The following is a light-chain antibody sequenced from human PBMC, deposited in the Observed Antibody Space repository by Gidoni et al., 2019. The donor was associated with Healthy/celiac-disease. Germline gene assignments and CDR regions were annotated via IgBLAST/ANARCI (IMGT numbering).Light chain of an antibody. V-gene: IGKV1-6*01. J-gene: IGKJ2*01. CDR2: AAS. CDR3: IQDYNYPYT. Sequence: AIQITQSPSSLSASVGDRVTITCRASQGIRNDLGWYQQKPGKAPKLLIYAASSLQSGVPSRFSGSGSGKDFTINSSSLQPEDFAKYYCIQDYNYPYTFGQGTKLEIK. CDR1: QGIRND.